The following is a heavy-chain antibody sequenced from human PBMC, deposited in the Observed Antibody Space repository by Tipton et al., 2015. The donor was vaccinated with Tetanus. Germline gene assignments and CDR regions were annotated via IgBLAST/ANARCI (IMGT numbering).Heavy chain of an antibody. CDR1: GGSVRGGDYS. CDR3: ARANDEFPKKGPFDS. V-gene: IGHV4-61*08. CDR2: VSYSGRT. Sequence: TLSLTCTVSGGSVRGGDYSWNWIRQPPGKGLEWLAYVSYSGRTHSNYFLKSRITVSLDASKNQFSLRLTSVTAADTAVYYRARANDEFPKKGPFDSWGQGSLVIVSS. D-gene: IGHD2-21*01. J-gene: IGHJ4*02.